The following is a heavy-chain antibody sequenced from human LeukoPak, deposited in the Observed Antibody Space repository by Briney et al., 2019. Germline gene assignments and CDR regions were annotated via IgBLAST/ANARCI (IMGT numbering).Heavy chain of an antibody. Sequence: PSETLSLTCTVPGGSISSYYWSWIRQPPGKGLEWIGYIYYSGSTNYNPSLKSRVTISVDTSKNQFSLKLSSVTAADTAVYYCARHAAVEYNWYFDLWGRGTLVTVSS. CDR3: ARHAAVEYNWYFDL. CDR2: IYYSGST. CDR1: GGSISSYY. D-gene: IGHD5-24*01. V-gene: IGHV4-59*08. J-gene: IGHJ2*01.